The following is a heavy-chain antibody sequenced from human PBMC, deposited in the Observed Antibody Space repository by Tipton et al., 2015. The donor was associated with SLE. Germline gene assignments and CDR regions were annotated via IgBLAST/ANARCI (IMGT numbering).Heavy chain of an antibody. Sequence: TLSLTSTVSGGSISSSSYYWGWIRQPPGKGLEWIGSIYYSGSTYYNPSLKSRVTISVDTSKNQFSLKLSSVTAADTAVYYCASGWIQLWLDYWGQGTLVTVSS. D-gene: IGHD5-18*01. CDR3: ASGWIQLWLDY. CDR1: GGSISSSSYY. CDR2: IYYSGST. J-gene: IGHJ4*02. V-gene: IGHV4-39*07.